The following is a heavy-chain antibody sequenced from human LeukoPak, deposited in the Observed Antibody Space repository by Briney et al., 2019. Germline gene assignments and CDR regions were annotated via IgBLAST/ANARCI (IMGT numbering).Heavy chain of an antibody. J-gene: IGHJ4*02. D-gene: IGHD3-10*01. CDR3: ARRPTLGSGEDY. V-gene: IGHV5-51*01. CDR1: GYIFTNYW. CDR2: IYPGDSDT. Sequence: GESLKISCKGSGYIFTNYWIAWVRQLPGKGLEWMGIIYPGDSDTRYSPSFQGQVTISADKSVSTAYLQWSSLKASDTAMYYCARRPTLGSGEDYWGQGTLVTVSS.